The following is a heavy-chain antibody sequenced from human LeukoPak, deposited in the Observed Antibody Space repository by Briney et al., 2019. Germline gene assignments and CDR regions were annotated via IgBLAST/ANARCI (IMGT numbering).Heavy chain of an antibody. CDR3: AKDYNWNLMGFDY. CDR1: GFIFSDYY. V-gene: IGHV3-11*04. J-gene: IGHJ4*02. Sequence: PGGSLRLSCAASGFIFSDYYMSWIRQAPGKGLEWLSYISSSGDTIYYADSVKGRFTISRDNSKNTLYLQMNSLRAEDTAVYYCAKDYNWNLMGFDYWGQGTLVTVSS. D-gene: IGHD1-20*01. CDR2: ISSSGDTI.